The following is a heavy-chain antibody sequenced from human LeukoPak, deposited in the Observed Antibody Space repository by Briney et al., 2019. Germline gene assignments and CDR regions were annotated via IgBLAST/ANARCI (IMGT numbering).Heavy chain of an antibody. CDR3: ARAPSGFTYGPGDH. V-gene: IGHV1-18*01. CDR1: GYSLTSYG. Sequence: GASVKVSCKASGYSLTSYGITWVRQAPGQGLEWVGWISTYDGNANYAQKLQGRVTMTTDTSTITAYMELRSLRSDDTAVYYCARAPSGFTYGPGDHWGQGTLVTVSS. CDR2: ISTYDGNA. J-gene: IGHJ4*02. D-gene: IGHD5-18*01.